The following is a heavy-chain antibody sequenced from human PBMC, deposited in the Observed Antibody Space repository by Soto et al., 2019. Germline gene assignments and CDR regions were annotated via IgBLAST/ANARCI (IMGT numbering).Heavy chain of an antibody. J-gene: IGHJ6*02. CDR3: ARDRGCSGGSCYSGLYYYYGMDV. Sequence: SSVKVSCKASGGTFSSYAISWVRQAPGQGLEWMGGIIPIFGTANYAQKFQGRVTITADKSTSTAYMELSSLRSEDTAVYYCARDRGCSGGSCYSGLYYYYGMDVWGQ. CDR1: GGTFSSYA. CDR2: IIPIFGTA. V-gene: IGHV1-69*06. D-gene: IGHD2-15*01.